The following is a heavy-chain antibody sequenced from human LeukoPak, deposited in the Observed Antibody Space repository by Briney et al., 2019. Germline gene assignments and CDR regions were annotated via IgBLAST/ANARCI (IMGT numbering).Heavy chain of an antibody. CDR3: AKDILPRYSSGWTSGFDY. Sequence: GGSLRLSCAASGFTFSSYGMHWVRQAPGKGLEWVAVISYDGSNKYYADSVKGRFTISRDNSKSTLYLQMNSLRAEDTAVYYCAKDILPRYSSGWTSGFDYWGQGTLVTVSS. CDR2: ISYDGSNK. CDR1: GFTFSSYG. D-gene: IGHD6-19*01. V-gene: IGHV3-30*18. J-gene: IGHJ4*02.